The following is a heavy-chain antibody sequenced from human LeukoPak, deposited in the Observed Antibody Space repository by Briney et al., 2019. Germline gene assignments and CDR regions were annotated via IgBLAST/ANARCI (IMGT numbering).Heavy chain of an antibody. CDR3: TRGGDIVVVPAATAYYMDV. Sequence: SVKVSCKASGGTFSSYAISWVRQAPGQGLEWMGGIIPIFDTANYAQKFQGRVTITADESPSTAYMELSSLRSEDTAVYFCTRGGDIVVVPAATAYYMDVWGKGTTVTVSS. V-gene: IGHV1-69*13. J-gene: IGHJ6*03. CDR1: GGTFSSYA. CDR2: IIPIFDTA. D-gene: IGHD2-2*01.